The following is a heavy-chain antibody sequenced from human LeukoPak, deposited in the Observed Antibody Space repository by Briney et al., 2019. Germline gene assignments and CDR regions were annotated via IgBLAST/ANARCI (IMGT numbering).Heavy chain of an antibody. CDR1: GLTFSDYG. D-gene: IGHD6-19*01. V-gene: IGHV3-21*01. Sequence: GGSLRLSCAGSGLTFSDYGMKWVRQAPGKGLQWVSSISSGNTYKYYGDSVKGRFTISRDNAKNSLYLQMDSLRADDTAVYYCARGATRIAVAGTWPLDYWGQGTLVTVSS. CDR2: ISSGNTYK. CDR3: ARGATRIAVAGTWPLDY. J-gene: IGHJ4*02.